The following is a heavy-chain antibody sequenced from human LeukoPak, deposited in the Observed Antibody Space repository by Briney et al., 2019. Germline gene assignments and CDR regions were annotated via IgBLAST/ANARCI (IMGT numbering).Heavy chain of an antibody. CDR1: GFTFSSYG. Sequence: GGSLRLSCAASGFTFSSYGMHWVRQAPGKGLEWVAVISYDGSNKYYADSVKGRFTISRDNSKSTLYLQMNSLRAEDTAVYYCAKDRVVATSDWGQGTLVTVSS. J-gene: IGHJ4*02. V-gene: IGHV3-30*18. D-gene: IGHD5-12*01. CDR2: ISYDGSNK. CDR3: AKDRVVATSD.